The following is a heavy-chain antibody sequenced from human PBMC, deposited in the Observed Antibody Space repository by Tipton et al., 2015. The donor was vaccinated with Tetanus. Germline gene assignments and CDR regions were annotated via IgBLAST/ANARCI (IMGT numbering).Heavy chain of an antibody. V-gene: IGHV4-39*01. D-gene: IGHD1-26*01. CDR3: GRHGGSYIAYWCFDL. CDR2: INSGGTT. Sequence: TLSLTCTVSGGSVSSSGYFWGWIRQSPGKGLEWIGSINSGGTTYHNPSLKSRLAISVTTSRNQFSLRLTSVTATDSAVYYCGRHGGSYIAYWCFDLLGRGSLVTFSS. J-gene: IGHJ2*01. CDR1: GGSVSSSGYF.